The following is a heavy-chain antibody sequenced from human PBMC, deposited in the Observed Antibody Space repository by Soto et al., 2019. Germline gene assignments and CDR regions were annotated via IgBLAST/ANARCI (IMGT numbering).Heavy chain of an antibody. Sequence: QVQLVQSGAEVKKPGASVKVSCKASGYTFTSYAMHWVRQAPGQRLEWMGWINAGNGNTKYSQKFQGRVTITRDTSASTSYMELSSLRSEDTAVYYCARSSGYYFYEYWGQGTLVTVSS. CDR1: GYTFTSYA. CDR3: ARSSGYYFYEY. V-gene: IGHV1-3*01. D-gene: IGHD3-3*01. CDR2: INAGNGNT. J-gene: IGHJ4*02.